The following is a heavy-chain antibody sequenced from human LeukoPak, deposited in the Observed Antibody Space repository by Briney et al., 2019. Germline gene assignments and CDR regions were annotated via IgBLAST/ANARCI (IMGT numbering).Heavy chain of an antibody. D-gene: IGHD5-24*01. J-gene: IGHJ4*02. V-gene: IGHV1-18*01. Sequence: GASVKVSCKASGYTFTNYGITWVRQAPGQGLEWMGWISGYQGSTKYAQNFQGRVTMTIDTSTSPAYMDLRSLRSDDTAIYFCARSDLGTITAGPFNWGQGTLVAVSS. CDR2: ISGYQGST. CDR1: GYTFTNYG. CDR3: ARSDLGTITAGPFN.